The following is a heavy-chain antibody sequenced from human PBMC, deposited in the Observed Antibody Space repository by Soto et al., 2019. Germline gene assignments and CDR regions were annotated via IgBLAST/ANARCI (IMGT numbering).Heavy chain of an antibody. CDR3: ARSPDVARYYYYMDV. J-gene: IGHJ6*03. CDR1: GGSIRSSSYY. CDR2: IYYSGST. D-gene: IGHD2-21*01. Sequence: PSETLSLTCTVSGGSIRSSSYYWGWIRQPPGKGLEWIGYIYYSGSTNYNPSLKSRVTISVDTSKNQFSLKLSSVTAADTAVYYCARSPDVARYYYYMDVWGKGTTVTVSS. V-gene: IGHV4-61*05.